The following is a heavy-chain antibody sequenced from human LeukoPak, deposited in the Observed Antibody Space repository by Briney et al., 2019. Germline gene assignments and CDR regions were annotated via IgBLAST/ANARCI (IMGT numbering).Heavy chain of an antibody. CDR1: GFTFSTYW. CDR2: IKDDGSEK. V-gene: IGHV3-7*01. CDR3: ARKIYGSDNYIDY. J-gene: IGHJ4*02. D-gene: IGHD3-10*01. Sequence: PGGSLRLSCAASGFTFSTYWMTWVRQAPGKGLEWVANIKDDGSEKSYEDSVKGRFTISRDNANNAVYLQMDTLRVEDTAVYYCARKIYGSDNYIDYWGQGTLVTASS.